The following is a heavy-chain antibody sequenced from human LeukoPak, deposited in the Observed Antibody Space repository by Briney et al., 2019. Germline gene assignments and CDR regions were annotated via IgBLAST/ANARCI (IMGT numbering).Heavy chain of an antibody. J-gene: IGHJ4*02. CDR2: IWYDGSNK. CDR3: ATFTYYYGSGNYDY. V-gene: IGHV3-33*01. D-gene: IGHD3-10*01. CDR1: GFTFSSYG. Sequence: AGGSLRLSCAASGFTFSSYGMHWVRQAPGKGLEWVAVIWYDGSNKYYADSVKGRFTISRDNSKNTLYLQMNSLRAEDTAVYYCATFTYYYGSGNYDYWGQGTLVTVSS.